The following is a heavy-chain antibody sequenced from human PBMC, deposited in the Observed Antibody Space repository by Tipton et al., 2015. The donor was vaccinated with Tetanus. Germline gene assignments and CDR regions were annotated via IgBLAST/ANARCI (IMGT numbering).Heavy chain of an antibody. D-gene: IGHD2-2*01. V-gene: IGHV4-61*01. CDR1: GASISGSNYF. J-gene: IGHJ4*02. CDR2: VYYNGNT. CDR3: AREVPAAGHFDS. Sequence: TLSLTCSGSGASISGSNYFWNWIRQPPGKGLEWIGYVYYNGNTHYNPALKSRVTISVDTSKNQFSLKLSSVTAADTAIYYCAREVPAAGHFDSWGQGTLVTVSS.